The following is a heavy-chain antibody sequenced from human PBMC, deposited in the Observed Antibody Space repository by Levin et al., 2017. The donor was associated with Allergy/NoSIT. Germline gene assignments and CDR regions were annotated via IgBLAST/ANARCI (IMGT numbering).Heavy chain of an antibody. CDR2: IYYSGST. V-gene: IGHV4-59*01. CDR1: GGSISSSY. CDR3: ARGNHYDYYMDV. J-gene: IGHJ6*03. Sequence: SQTLSLTCTVSGGSISSSYWSWIRQPPGKGLEWIGYIYYSGSTNYNPSLKSRVTISVDTSKNQFSLKLSSVTAADTAVYYCARGNHYDYYMDVWGKGTTVTVSS.